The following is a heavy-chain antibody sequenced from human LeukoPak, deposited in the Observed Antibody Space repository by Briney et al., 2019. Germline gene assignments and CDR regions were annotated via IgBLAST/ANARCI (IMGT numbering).Heavy chain of an antibody. CDR2: IYHSGST. J-gene: IGHJ6*02. Sequence: SQTLSLTCAVSGGSISSGGYSWSWIRQPPGMGLEWIGYIYHSGSTYHNPSLKSRVTISVDRSKNQFSLKLSSVTAADTAVYYCASNYYDSSGYPPLYYYYGMDVWGQGTTVTVSS. D-gene: IGHD3-22*01. CDR1: GGSISSGGYS. V-gene: IGHV4-30-2*01. CDR3: ASNYYDSSGYPPLYYYYGMDV.